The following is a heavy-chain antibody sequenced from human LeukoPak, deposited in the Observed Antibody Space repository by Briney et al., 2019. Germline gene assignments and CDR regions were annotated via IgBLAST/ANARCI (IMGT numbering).Heavy chain of an antibody. D-gene: IGHD2/OR15-2a*01. CDR2: ISGSGGGT. CDR1: GFTFSSYA. Sequence: GGSLRLSCAASGFTFSSYAMSWVRQAPGKGLTWVSSISGSGGGTYYADSVKGRFTISRDNARNALDLQMNSLRAEDAAVYYCARSVMTGSTTRAFDMWGQGTMVTVSS. CDR3: ARSVMTGSTTRAFDM. V-gene: IGHV3-23*01. J-gene: IGHJ3*02.